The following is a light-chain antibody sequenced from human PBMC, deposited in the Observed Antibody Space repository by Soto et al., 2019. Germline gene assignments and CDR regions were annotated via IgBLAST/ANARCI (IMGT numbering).Light chain of an antibody. CDR2: KAS. J-gene: IGKJ4*01. V-gene: IGKV1-5*03. CDR3: PEYHSYPLT. CDR1: QSISSD. Sequence: IRMYNSPSTVSATVGDRVTMTCWASQSISSDLAWYQQEPVKAPNLLIYKASNLESGVPSRFSGSGSVTEFTLAISSLQPDDFATYYCPEYHSYPLTFGGGIKV.